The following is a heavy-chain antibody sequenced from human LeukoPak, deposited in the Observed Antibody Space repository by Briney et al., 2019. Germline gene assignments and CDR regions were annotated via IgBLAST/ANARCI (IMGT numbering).Heavy chain of an antibody. CDR3: ASHPRDSSGNYVS. CDR2: ITDSGGNT. Sequence: GGSLRLSCAASGFPFRNYAMSWVRQAPGKGLEWVSAITDSGGNTYHADSVKGRFTISRDNSKNTLYLQLNSLKAEDTALYYCASHPRDSSGNYVSWGQGTLVTVSS. D-gene: IGHD3-22*01. CDR1: GFPFRNYA. J-gene: IGHJ5*02. V-gene: IGHV3-23*01.